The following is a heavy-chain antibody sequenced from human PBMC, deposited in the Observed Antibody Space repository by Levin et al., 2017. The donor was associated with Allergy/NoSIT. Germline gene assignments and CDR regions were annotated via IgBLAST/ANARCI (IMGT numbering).Heavy chain of an antibody. J-gene: IGHJ5*02. CDR3: AKRASSSWYSWFDP. D-gene: IGHD6-13*01. CDR2: ISGSGGST. CDR1: GFTFSSYA. V-gene: IGHV3-23*01. Sequence: GESLKISCAASGFTFSSYAMSWVRQAPGKGLEWVSAISGSGGSTYYADSVKGRFTISRDNSKNTLYLQMNSLRAEDTAVYYCAKRASSSWYSWFDPWGQGTLVTVSS.